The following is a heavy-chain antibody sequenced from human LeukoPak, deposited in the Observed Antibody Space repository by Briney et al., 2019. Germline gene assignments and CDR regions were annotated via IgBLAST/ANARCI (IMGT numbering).Heavy chain of an antibody. Sequence: GGSLRLSCAASGFTFSNYAMTWVRQAPGKGLEWVSVISGSGGSTYSADSVKGRFTISRDNSKSTLFLQMSSLRPGDTAVYYCAKLPAADSAWWFDPWGQGTLVTVSS. J-gene: IGHJ5*02. D-gene: IGHD2-2*01. CDR1: GFTFSNYA. CDR3: AKLPAADSAWWFDP. CDR2: ISGSGGST. V-gene: IGHV3-23*01.